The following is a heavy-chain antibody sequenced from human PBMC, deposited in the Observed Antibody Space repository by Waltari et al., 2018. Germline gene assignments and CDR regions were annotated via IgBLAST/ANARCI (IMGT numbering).Heavy chain of an antibody. J-gene: IGHJ5*02. CDR1: GYTFTSYG. V-gene: IGHV1-18*01. CDR3: ARARYSSGWFESTSTINNWFDP. D-gene: IGHD6-19*01. CDR2: TSAYNGNT. Sequence: QVQLVQSGAEVKKPGASVKVSCKASGYTFTSYGISWVRQAPGQGLEWMGWTSAYNGNTNYAQKLQGRVTMTTDTSTSTAYMELRSLRSDDTAVYYCARARYSSGWFESTSTINNWFDPWGQGTLVTVSS.